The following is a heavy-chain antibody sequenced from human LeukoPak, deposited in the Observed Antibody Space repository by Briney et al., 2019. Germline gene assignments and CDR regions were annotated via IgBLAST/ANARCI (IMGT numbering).Heavy chain of an antibody. CDR1: GGTFSSYA. V-gene: IGHV1-69*01. D-gene: IGHD4-23*01. Sequence: GSSVKVSCKASGGTFSSYAISWVRQAPGQGLEWMGGIIPIFGTANYAQKFQGRVTITADESTSTAYMELSSLRSEDTAVYYCARDRGNWNSYYYYYMDVWGKGTTVTVSS. CDR2: IIPIFGTA. CDR3: ARDRGNWNSYYYYYMDV. J-gene: IGHJ6*03.